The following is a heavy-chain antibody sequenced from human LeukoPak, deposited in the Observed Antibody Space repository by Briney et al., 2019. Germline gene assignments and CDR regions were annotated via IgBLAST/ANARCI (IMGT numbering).Heavy chain of an antibody. CDR2: ISSSSSYI. CDR3: ARGNYYDSSGPSFDY. CDR1: GFTFSSYS. D-gene: IGHD3-22*01. Sequence: GGSLRLSCAASGFTFSSYSMNWVRQAPGKGLEWVSSISSSSSYIYYADSVKGRFTISRDNAKNSLYLQMNSLRAEDTAVYYCARGNYYDSSGPSFDYWGQGTLVTVSS. V-gene: IGHV3-21*01. J-gene: IGHJ4*02.